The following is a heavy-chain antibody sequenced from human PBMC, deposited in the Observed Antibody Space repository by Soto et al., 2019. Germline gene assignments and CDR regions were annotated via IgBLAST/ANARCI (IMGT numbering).Heavy chain of an antibody. Sequence: QVQLVESGGGVVQPGRSLRLSCAASGFTFSSYAMHWVRQAPGKGLEWVAVISYDGINKYYADSVKCRFTISRDNSKNTLYLQMNSLRAEDTAVYYCARAYEGDYFDYWGQGTLVTVSS. V-gene: IGHV3-30-3*01. CDR2: ISYDGINK. CDR3: ARAYEGDYFDY. CDR1: GFTFSSYA. D-gene: IGHD3-16*01. J-gene: IGHJ4*02.